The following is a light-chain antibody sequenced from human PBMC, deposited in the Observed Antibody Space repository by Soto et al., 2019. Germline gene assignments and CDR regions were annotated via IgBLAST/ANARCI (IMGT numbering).Light chain of an antibody. Sequence: QSALTQPRSVSGSPGQSVTISCTGTSSDVGGYNYVSWYQQYSGKAPKVMIYDVSKRPSGVPDRFSGSKSGNTASLTISGLQGEDEADYYCCSYAGSYVFGTGTKVTVL. CDR3: CSYAGSYV. CDR1: SSDVGGYNY. J-gene: IGLJ1*01. CDR2: DVS. V-gene: IGLV2-11*01.